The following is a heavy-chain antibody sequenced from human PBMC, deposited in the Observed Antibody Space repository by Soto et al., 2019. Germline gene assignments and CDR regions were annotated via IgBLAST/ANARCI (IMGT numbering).Heavy chain of an antibody. CDR2: IKPDGSET. J-gene: IGHJ4*02. D-gene: IGHD3-16*01. V-gene: IGHV3-7*03. CDR3: VRGGERNTATHLKRPFDS. CDR1: GLTFSGHW. Sequence: VQLVQSGGTLVQPGGSLRLSCAASGLTFSGHWMTWVRQTPGEGLQWVAAIKPDGSETFYVDSVKGRFTISRDNARNSLFLQMDSLRSDDMAVYYCVRGGERNTATHLKRPFDSWGQGTLVTVSS.